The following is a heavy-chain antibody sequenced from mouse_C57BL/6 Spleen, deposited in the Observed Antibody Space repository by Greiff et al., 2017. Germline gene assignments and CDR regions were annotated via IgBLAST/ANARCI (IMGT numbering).Heavy chain of an antibody. CDR3: ARPSYYSNKGFAY. Sequence: EVQVVESGGGLVQPGGSLKLSCAASGFTFSDYYMYWVRQTPEKRLEWVAYISNGGGSTYYPDTVKGRFTISRDNAKNTLYLQMSRLKSEDTAMYYCARPSYYSNKGFAYWGQGTLGTVSA. D-gene: IGHD2-5*01. J-gene: IGHJ3*01. CDR1: GFTFSDYY. CDR2: ISNGGGST. V-gene: IGHV5-12*01.